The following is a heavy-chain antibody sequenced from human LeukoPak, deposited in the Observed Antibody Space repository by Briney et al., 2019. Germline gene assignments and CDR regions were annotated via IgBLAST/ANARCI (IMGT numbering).Heavy chain of an antibody. V-gene: IGHV4-59*01. CDR1: GDSISSYH. D-gene: IGHD3-16*01. CDR3: ARVGRGDHTWGSYYYDH. CDR2: ISYSGST. Sequence: SETLSLTCTVAGDSISSYHWSWIRQPAGKGLEWIGYISYSGSTNYNPSLKSRVTISVDTSKNQFSLKLSSVTAADTAVYYCARVGRGDHTWGSYYYDHCGQGTMVTVSS. J-gene: IGHJ4*02.